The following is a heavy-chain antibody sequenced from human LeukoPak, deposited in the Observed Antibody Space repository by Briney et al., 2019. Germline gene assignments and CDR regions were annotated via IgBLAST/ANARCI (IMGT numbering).Heavy chain of an antibody. Sequence: PGGTLRLSCTASGFAFSNYGINWVRRAPSKGLEWVSGITGSGTTTYYADSLKGRVTISRDNSKNKVYLQMNSLRAEDTAVYYCAKGSTRENWFDPWGQGTLVTVSS. V-gene: IGHV3-23*01. J-gene: IGHJ5*02. D-gene: IGHD1-1*01. CDR2: ITGSGTTT. CDR1: GFAFSNYG. CDR3: AKGSTRENWFDP.